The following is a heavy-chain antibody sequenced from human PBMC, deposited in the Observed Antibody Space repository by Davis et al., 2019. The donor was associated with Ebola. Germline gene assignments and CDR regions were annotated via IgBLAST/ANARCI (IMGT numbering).Heavy chain of an antibody. D-gene: IGHD6-19*01. CDR3: AQEGSGWTLDY. J-gene: IGHJ4*02. CDR1: GGSFSGYY. V-gene: IGHV4-34*01. CDR2: INHSGST. Sequence: PSETLSLTCAVYGGSFSGYYWSWIRQPPGKGLEWIGEINHSGSTNYNPSLKSRVTISVDTSKNQFSLKLSSVTAADTAVYYCAQEGSGWTLDYWGQGTLVTVSS.